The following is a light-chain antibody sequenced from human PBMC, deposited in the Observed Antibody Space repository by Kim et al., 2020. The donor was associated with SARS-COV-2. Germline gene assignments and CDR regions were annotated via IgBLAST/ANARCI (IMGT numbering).Light chain of an antibody. J-gene: IGLJ3*02. CDR3: QSYDSSLSRWV. V-gene: IGLV1-40*01. CDR2: GN. Sequence: QSVLTQPPSVSGAPGQKITISCAGSSSNIGTVYDVHWYQQLPGTAPKLLIYGNSRFSASKSGTSASLAITGLQAEDEADYYCQSYDSSLSRWVFG. CDR1: SSNIGTVYD.